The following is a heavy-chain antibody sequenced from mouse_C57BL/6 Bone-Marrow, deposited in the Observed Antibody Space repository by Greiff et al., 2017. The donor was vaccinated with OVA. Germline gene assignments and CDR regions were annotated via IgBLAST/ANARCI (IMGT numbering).Heavy chain of an antibody. J-gene: IGHJ2*01. Sequence: VQLQQPGAELVKPGASVKLSCKASGYTFTSYWMQWVKQRPGQGLEWIGEIDPSDSYTNYNQKFKGKATLTVDTSSSTACMQLSSLTSEDSAVYYGAIGDYYGSSYPDYWGQGTTLTVSS. CDR1: GYTFTSYW. D-gene: IGHD1-1*01. CDR2: IDPSDSYT. CDR3: AIGDYYGSSYPDY. V-gene: IGHV1-50*01.